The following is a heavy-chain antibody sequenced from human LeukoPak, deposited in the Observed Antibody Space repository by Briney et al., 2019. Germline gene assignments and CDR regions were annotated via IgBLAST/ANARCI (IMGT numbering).Heavy chain of an antibody. V-gene: IGHV1-2*02. J-gene: IGHJ4*02. D-gene: IGHD4-23*01. Sequence: ASVKVSCKASGYTFTGYYMHWVRQAPGQGLEWMGWINPNSGGTNYAQKFQGRVTMTRDTSISTAYMELSRLRSDDTAVYYCAAATVVNDINWGSYWGQGTLVTVSS. CDR1: GYTFTGYY. CDR2: INPNSGGT. CDR3: AAATVVNDINWGSY.